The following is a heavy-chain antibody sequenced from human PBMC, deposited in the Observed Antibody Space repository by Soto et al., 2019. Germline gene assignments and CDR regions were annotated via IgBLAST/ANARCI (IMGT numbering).Heavy chain of an antibody. V-gene: IGHV4-39*01. CDR3: ARRYYDFWSGCNNHPVYNWFDP. D-gene: IGHD3-3*01. Sequence: SETLSLTCTVSGGSISSSSYYWGWIRQPPGKGLEWIGSIYYSGSTYYNPSLKSRVTISVDTSKNQFSLKLSSVTAADTAVYYCARRYYDFWSGCNNHPVYNWFDPWGQGTLVTVSS. CDR1: GGSISSSSYY. J-gene: IGHJ5*02. CDR2: IYYSGST.